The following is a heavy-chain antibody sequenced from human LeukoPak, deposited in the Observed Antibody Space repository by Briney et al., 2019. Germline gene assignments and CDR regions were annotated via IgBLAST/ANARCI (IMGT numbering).Heavy chain of an antibody. CDR2: ISYDGSNK. Sequence: PGGSLRLSCAASGFTFSSYAMHWVRQPPGKGLEWVAVISYDGSNKYYADSVKGRFTISRDNSKNTLYLQMNSLRAEDTAVYYCARVRTGYYLYYFDYWGQGTLVTVSS. J-gene: IGHJ4*02. CDR3: ARVRTGYYLYYFDY. CDR1: GFTFSSYA. D-gene: IGHD3/OR15-3a*01. V-gene: IGHV3-30-3*01.